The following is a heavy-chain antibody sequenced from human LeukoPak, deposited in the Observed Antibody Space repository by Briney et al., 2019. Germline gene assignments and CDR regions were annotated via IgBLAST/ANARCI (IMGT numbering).Heavy chain of an antibody. CDR1: RYTFTGYY. J-gene: IGHJ4*02. CDR3: ARDLLAVDTAMVTWGLNY. Sequence: EASVKASCKASRYTFTGYYMHWVRQAPGQGLEWMGWINPNSGGTNYAQKFQGRVTMTRDTSISTAYMELSRLRSDDTAVYYCARDLLAVDTAMVTWGLNYWGQGTLVTVSS. D-gene: IGHD5-18*01. V-gene: IGHV1-2*02. CDR2: INPNSGGT.